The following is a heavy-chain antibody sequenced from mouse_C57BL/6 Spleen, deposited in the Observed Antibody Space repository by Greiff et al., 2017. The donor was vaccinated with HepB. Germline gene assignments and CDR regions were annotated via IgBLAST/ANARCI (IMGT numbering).Heavy chain of an antibody. Sequence: EVKLMESGGGLVQPGGSLKLSCAASGFTFSDYYMYWVRQTPEKRLEWVAYISNGGGSTYYPDTVKGRFTISRDNAKNTLYLQMSRLKSEDTAMYYCARPLLRYWYFDVWGTGTTVTVSS. V-gene: IGHV5-12*01. D-gene: IGHD1-1*01. CDR1: GFTFSDYY. CDR2: ISNGGGST. CDR3: ARPLLRYWYFDV. J-gene: IGHJ1*03.